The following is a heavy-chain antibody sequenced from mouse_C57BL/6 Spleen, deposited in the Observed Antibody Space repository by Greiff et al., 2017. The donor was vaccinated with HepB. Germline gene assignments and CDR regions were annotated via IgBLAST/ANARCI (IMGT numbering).Heavy chain of an antibody. V-gene: IGHV1-53*01. D-gene: IGHD1-1*01. CDR1: GYTFTSYW. Sequence: QVQLKQPGTELVKPGASVKLSCKASGYTFTSYWMHWVKQRPGQGLEWIGNINPSNGGTNYNEKFKSKATLTVDKSSSTAYMQLSSLTSEDSAVYYCARDPITTVVDYYAMDYWGQGTSVTVSS. CDR3: ARDPITTVVDYYAMDY. CDR2: INPSNGGT. J-gene: IGHJ4*01.